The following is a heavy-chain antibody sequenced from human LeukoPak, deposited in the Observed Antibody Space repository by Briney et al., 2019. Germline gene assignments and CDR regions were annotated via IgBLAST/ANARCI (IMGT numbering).Heavy chain of an antibody. V-gene: IGHV4-39*07. CDR1: GGSISSSSYY. CDR2: IYYSGST. Sequence: SETLSLTCTASGGSISSSSYYWGWIRQPPGKGLEWIGSIYYSGSTYYNPSLKSRVTISVDTSKNQFSLKLSSVTAADTAVYYCARDPITIFGVVMNWGQGTLVTVSS. J-gene: IGHJ4*02. CDR3: ARDPITIFGVVMN. D-gene: IGHD3-3*01.